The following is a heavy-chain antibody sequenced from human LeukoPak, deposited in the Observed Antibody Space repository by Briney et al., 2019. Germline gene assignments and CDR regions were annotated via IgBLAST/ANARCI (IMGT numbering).Heavy chain of an antibody. CDR2: ISGSGGST. Sequence: PGGSLRLSCAASGFTFSSYEMNWVRQAPGKGLEWVSAISGSGGSTYYADSVKGRFTISRDNSKNTLYLQMNSLRAEDTAVYYCAKDLGIVVVTASDYWGQGTLVTVSS. CDR1: GFTFSSYE. CDR3: AKDLGIVVVTASDY. J-gene: IGHJ4*02. V-gene: IGHV3-23*01. D-gene: IGHD2-21*02.